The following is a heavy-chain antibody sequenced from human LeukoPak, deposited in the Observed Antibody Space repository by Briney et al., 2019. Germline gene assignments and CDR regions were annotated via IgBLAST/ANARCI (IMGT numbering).Heavy chain of an antibody. V-gene: IGHV3-7*03. Sequence: GGSLRLSCAASGFTFGDAWMNWVRQVPGQGLEWVANIKQDGSEKFYVASVKGRFTISRDNGKSSLYLQMNSLRAEDTALYYCATSYDMGWLIGYWGQGTLVTVSS. CDR1: GFTFGDAW. CDR2: IKQDGSEK. D-gene: IGHD3/OR15-3a*01. CDR3: ATSYDMGWLIGY. J-gene: IGHJ4*02.